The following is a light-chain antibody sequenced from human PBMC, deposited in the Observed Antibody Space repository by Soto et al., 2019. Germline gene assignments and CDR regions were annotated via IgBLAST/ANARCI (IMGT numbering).Light chain of an antibody. Sequence: QSALTQPPSASGSPGQSVTISCTGTSSDVGGYNYVSWYQQYPGKAPTLMIYEVSKRPSGVPDRFSGSKSGNTASLTVSGLQAEDEADDYCSSYGGSNNVLFGGGTKLTVL. CDR3: SSYGGSNNVL. CDR1: SSDVGGYNY. V-gene: IGLV2-8*01. J-gene: IGLJ2*01. CDR2: EVS.